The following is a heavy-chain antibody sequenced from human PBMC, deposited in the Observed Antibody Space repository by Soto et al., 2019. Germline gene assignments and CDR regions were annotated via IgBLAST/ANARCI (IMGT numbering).Heavy chain of an antibody. CDR1: GFTFSSYG. CDR3: ARDHSRFGELLAY. Sequence: QVQLVESGGGVVQPGRSLRLSCAASGFTFSSYGMHWVRQAPGKGLEWVAVIWYDGSNKYYADSVKGRFTISRDNYKNTLYLQMNSLRAEDTAVYYCARDHSRFGELLAYWGQGTLVTVSS. J-gene: IGHJ4*02. D-gene: IGHD3-10*01. CDR2: IWYDGSNK. V-gene: IGHV3-33*01.